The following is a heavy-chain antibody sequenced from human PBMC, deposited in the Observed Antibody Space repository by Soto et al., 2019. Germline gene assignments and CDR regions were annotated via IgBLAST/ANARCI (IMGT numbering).Heavy chain of an antibody. CDR3: ARDGYNSNYDYYGMDV. D-gene: IGHD1-1*01. Sequence: GASVKVSCKASGYTFTSYYMHWVRQAPGQGLEWMGIINPSGGSTSYAQKFQGRVTMTRDTSTSTVYMELSSLRSEDTAVYYCARDGYNSNYDYYGMDVWGQGTTVTVSS. CDR1: GYTFTSYY. V-gene: IGHV1-46*01. J-gene: IGHJ6*02. CDR2: INPSGGST.